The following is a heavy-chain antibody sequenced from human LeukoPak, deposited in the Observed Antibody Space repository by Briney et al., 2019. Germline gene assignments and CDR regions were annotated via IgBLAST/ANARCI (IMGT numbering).Heavy chain of an antibody. V-gene: IGHV3-30*18. CDR1: GFTFSSYG. Sequence: GGSLRLSCAASGFTFSSYGMHWVRQAPGKGLEWVAVISYDGSNKYYADSVKGRFTISRDNSKNTLYLQMNSLRAEDTAVYYCAKDRGYSYGIGYYYDYWGQGTLVTVSS. CDR3: AKDRGYSYGIGYYYDY. CDR2: ISYDGSNK. J-gene: IGHJ4*02. D-gene: IGHD5-18*01.